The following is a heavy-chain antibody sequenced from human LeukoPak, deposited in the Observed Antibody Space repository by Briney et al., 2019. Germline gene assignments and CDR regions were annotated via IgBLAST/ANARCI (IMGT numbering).Heavy chain of an antibody. D-gene: IGHD1-26*01. CDR1: GFTFSSYS. J-gene: IGHJ4*02. CDR2: ISSSSSYI. CDR3: ARVGPLIVGARASEY. V-gene: IGHV3-21*01. Sequence: GGSLRLSCAASGFTFSSYSMNWVRQAPGKGLEWVSSISSSSSYIYYADSVKGRFTISRDNAKNSLYLQMDSLRAEDTAVYYCARVGPLIVGARASEYWGQGTLVTVSS.